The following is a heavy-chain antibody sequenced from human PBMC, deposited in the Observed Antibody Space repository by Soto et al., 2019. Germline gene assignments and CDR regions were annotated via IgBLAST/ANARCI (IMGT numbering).Heavy chain of an antibody. Sequence: QITLKESGPTLVKPTQTLTLTCTFSGLSLSTTGVGVGWIRQPPGKALEWLALIYWDDDKRYSPSLKSRLTITKDTAKNQVFLTLTNMDPVDTATYYCVQSRCGGDCLHSYSSHSYYGLDVWGQGTTVTVSS. V-gene: IGHV2-5*02. J-gene: IGHJ6*02. D-gene: IGHD2-21*02. CDR2: IYWDDDK. CDR3: VQSRCGGDCLHSYSSHSYYGLDV. CDR1: GLSLSTTGVG.